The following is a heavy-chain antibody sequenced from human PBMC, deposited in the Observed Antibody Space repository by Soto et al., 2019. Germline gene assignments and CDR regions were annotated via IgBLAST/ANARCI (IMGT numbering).Heavy chain of an antibody. V-gene: IGHV4-34*01. D-gene: IGHD4-17*01. CDR3: ARGALRWPFQH. CDR2: INHSGST. J-gene: IGHJ1*01. CDR1: GGSFSGYY. Sequence: SETLSLTCAVYGGSFSGYYWSWIRQPPGKGLEWIGEINHSGSTNYNPSLKSRVTISVDTSKNQFSLKLSSVTAADTAVYYCARGALRWPFQHWGQGTLVTVSS.